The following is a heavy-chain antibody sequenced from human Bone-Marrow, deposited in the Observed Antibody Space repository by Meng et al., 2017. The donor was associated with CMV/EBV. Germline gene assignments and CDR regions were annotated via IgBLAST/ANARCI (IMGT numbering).Heavy chain of an antibody. Sequence: GGSLRLSCTASGFTFGDYAMSWVRQAPGKGLEWVGFIRSKAYGGTTEYAASVKGRFTISRDDSKSIAYLQMNSLKTEDTAVYYCTRDKSIEWLRLKEPDQNYGMDVWGQGTTVTVSS. D-gene: IGHD5-12*01. CDR2: IRSKAYGGTT. J-gene: IGHJ6*02. V-gene: IGHV3-49*04. CDR1: GFTFGDYA. CDR3: TRDKSIEWLRLKEPDQNYGMDV.